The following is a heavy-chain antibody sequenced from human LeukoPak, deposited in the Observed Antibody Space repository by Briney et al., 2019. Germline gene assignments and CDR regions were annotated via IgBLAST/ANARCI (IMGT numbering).Heavy chain of an antibody. CDR2: INHSGST. J-gene: IGHJ4*02. CDR3: ARSRGLYVAAAALFSIDY. Sequence: PSETLSLTCAVYGGSFSGYYWSCIRHPPGKGREWIGEINHSGSTTYNPSLKSRGTISVDTSKNQFSLKLSSVTAADTAVYYCARSRGLYVAAAALFSIDYWGQGTLVTVSS. D-gene: IGHD6-13*01. CDR1: GGSFSGYY. V-gene: IGHV4-34*01.